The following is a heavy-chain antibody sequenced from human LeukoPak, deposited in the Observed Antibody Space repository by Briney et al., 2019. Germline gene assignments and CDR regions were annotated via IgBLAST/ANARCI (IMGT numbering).Heavy chain of an antibody. J-gene: IGHJ4*02. D-gene: IGHD2-15*01. Sequence: GGSLRLSCAASGFTFSSYSMNWVRQAPGKGLEWVSYISSSSSTIYYADSVKGRFTISRDNAKNSLYLQMNSLRAEDTAVYYCAKDIVVVVAANRPSNRDYWGQGTLVTVSS. CDR3: AKDIVVVVAANRPSNRDY. CDR2: ISSSSSTI. V-gene: IGHV3-48*01. CDR1: GFTFSSYS.